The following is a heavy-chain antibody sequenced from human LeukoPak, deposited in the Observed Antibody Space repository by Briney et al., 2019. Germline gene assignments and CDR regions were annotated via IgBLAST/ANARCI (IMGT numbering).Heavy chain of an antibody. J-gene: IGHJ3*02. CDR2: IIPIFGTA. CDR3: ASLLTIFGVADAFDI. V-gene: IGHV1-69*13. D-gene: IGHD3-3*01. CDR1: GGTFSSYA. Sequence: SVKVSCKASGGTFSSYAISWVRQAPGQGLEWMGGIIPIFGTANYAQKFQGRVTITADESTSTAYMELSSLRSEDTAVYYCASLLTIFGVADAFDIWGQGTMVTVSS.